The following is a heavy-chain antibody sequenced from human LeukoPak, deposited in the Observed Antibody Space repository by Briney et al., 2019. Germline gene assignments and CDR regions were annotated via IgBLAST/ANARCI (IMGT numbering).Heavy chain of an antibody. CDR3: AKSDAHES. V-gene: IGHV1-2*06. CDR2: INHNSGDT. J-gene: IGHJ4*02. Sequence: ASVKVSCKASGYTFIAYYMHWVRQAPGHGLEWMGRINHNSGDTNYAQNFQGRVTMTRDTSISTAYMELSSLRSDDTAVYYCAKSDAHESWGQGTLVTVSA. CDR1: GYTFIAYY.